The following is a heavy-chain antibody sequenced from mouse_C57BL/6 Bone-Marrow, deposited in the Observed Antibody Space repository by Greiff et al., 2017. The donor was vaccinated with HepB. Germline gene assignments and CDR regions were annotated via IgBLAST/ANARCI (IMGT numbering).Heavy chain of an antibody. V-gene: IGHV1-54*01. CDR2: INPGSGGT. D-gene: IGHD2-14*01. CDR3: ARGGGYRKFAY. Sequence: QVQLQQSGAELVRPGTSVKVSCKASGYAFTNYLIEWVKQRPGQGLEWIGVINPGSGGTNYNEKFKGKATVTADKSSSTAYMQLSSLASEDSEGYCRARGGGYRKFAYWGQGTTVTVSA. CDR1: GYAFTNYL. J-gene: IGHJ3*01.